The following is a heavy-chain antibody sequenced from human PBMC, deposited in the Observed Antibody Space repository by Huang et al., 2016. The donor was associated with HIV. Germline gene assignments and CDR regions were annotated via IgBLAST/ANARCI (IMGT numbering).Heavy chain of an antibody. Sequence: EVQLVQSGAVVKKPGESLKISCKGSGYTFSGYWIGWVRQMPGKGLEWRGIITPGDPDTTYSPPFQGQVTISADKSISTAYLQWSGLKASDTAMYYCARQGVGDFVVEPTGLGAFDIWGQGTMVTVSS. D-gene: IGHD2-2*01. J-gene: IGHJ3*02. CDR1: GYTFSGYW. CDR3: ARQGVGDFVVEPTGLGAFDI. CDR2: ITPGDPDT. V-gene: IGHV5-51*01.